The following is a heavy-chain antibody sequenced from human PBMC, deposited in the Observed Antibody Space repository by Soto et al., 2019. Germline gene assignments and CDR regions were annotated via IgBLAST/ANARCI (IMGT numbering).Heavy chain of an antibody. J-gene: IGHJ5*02. CDR3: ARGRSFSYDSTPPPMFDP. Sequence: LXPXCDASGFRVDAXAKTWVRPAPGKCLEWVSDICTLSDTFYAASVQGRFDIYRQNSKYSVYLEMNSLRAGDTAFYYCARGRSFSYDSTPPPMFDPWGQGALGTVSS. CDR2: ICTLSDT. D-gene: IGHD3-16*01. CDR1: GFRVDAXA. V-gene: IGHV3-13*01.